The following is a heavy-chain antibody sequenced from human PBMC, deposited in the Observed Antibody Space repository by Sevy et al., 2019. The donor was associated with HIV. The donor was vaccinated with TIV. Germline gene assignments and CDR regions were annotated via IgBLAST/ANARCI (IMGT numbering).Heavy chain of an antibody. Sequence: GGSLRLSCTGSGFSFSYYGIHWVRQAPGKGLDWVALISHDGINEYYADSVKGRLTISRDNSKNTVYLEMNRLRNEDTAIYFCANAYSGSYSHSYTYALDVWGQGTTVTVSS. CDR1: GFSFSYYG. CDR3: ANAYSGSYSHSYTYALDV. D-gene: IGHD1-26*01. J-gene: IGHJ6*02. V-gene: IGHV3-30*18. CDR2: ISHDGINE.